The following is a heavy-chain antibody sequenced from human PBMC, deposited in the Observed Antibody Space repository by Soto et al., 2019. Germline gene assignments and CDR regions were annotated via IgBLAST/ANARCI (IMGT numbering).Heavy chain of an antibody. J-gene: IGHJ4*02. Sequence: EVQLVESGGGLVQPGGSLRLSCAASGFTFSNYTMNWVRQAPGKGLEWVSYISSSGRNIFYADSVKGRFTISRDNAKNSLYLHMTSLRDEATGVYYCEREGGVYGGHFDYWGQGTLVTVSS. V-gene: IGHV3-48*02. CDR3: EREGGVYGGHFDY. CDR1: GFTFSNYT. CDR2: ISSSGRNI. D-gene: IGHD4-17*01.